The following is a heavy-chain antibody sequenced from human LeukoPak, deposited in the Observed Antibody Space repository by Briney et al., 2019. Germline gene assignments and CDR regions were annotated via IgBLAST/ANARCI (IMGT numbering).Heavy chain of an antibody. CDR1: GGSFSGYY. CDR3: ARSAIVVVVDAFDI. D-gene: IGHD2-21*01. V-gene: IGHV4-34*01. CDR2: INHSGST. Sequence: AETLSLTCAVYGGSFSGYYWSWIRQPPGKGLEWLGEINHSGSTNYNPSLKSRVTISVDTSKNQFSLKLSSVTAADTAVYYCARSAIVVVVDAFDIWGQGTMVTVSS. J-gene: IGHJ3*02.